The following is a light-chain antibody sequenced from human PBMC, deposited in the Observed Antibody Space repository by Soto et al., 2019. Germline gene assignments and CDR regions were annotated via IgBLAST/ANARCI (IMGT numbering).Light chain of an antibody. CDR3: QSYDSSLSVR. V-gene: IGLV1-40*01. J-gene: IGLJ2*01. CDR2: GNS. Sequence: QSVLTQPPSVSGAPGQRVTISCTGSSSNIGAGYDVHWYQQLPGTAPKLLIYGNSNRPSGVPDRFSGSKSVTSASLDITGLQAEDEADYYCQSYDSSLSVRFAGGTKLTV. CDR1: SSNIGAGYD.